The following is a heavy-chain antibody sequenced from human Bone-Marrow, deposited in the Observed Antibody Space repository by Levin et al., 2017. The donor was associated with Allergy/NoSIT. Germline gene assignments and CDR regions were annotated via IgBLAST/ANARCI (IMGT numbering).Heavy chain of an antibody. J-gene: IGHJ4*02. CDR3: ARGLFDF. Sequence: GESLKISCSVSGFTFEIYGMNWVRQAPGKRLEWVSHISASGSPTYYADPVRGRFTISRDNAKQSLYLQMTSLRVEDTAVYYCARGLFDFWSQGALVTVSS. CDR1: GFTFEIYG. D-gene: IGHD5-12*01. V-gene: IGHV3-48*04. CDR2: ISASGSPT.